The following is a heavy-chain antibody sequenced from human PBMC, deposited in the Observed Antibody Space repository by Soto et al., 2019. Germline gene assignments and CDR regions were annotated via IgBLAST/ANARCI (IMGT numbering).Heavy chain of an antibody. CDR2: IYYSGST. CDR1: GGSISSSSYY. V-gene: IGHV4-39*01. J-gene: IGHJ6*02. CDR3: ARLPNLFLKDYYYYGMDV. Sequence: QLQLQESGPGLVKPSETLSLTCTVSGGSISSSSYYWGWIRQPPGNGLEWIGSIYYSGSTYYNPSRKSRLTISVDTSKNQFSLKLSSVTAADTAVYDCARLPNLFLKDYYYYGMDVWGQGTTVTVSS.